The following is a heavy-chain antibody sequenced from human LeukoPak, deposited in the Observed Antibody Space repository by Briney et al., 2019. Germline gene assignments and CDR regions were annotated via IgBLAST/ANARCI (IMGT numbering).Heavy chain of an antibody. Sequence: GESLKISCKGSGYSFTDYWIGWVRQMPGKGLEWMGIIYPGDSETRYSPSFQGQVTISADKSISTAYLQWSSLKASDTAMYYCARDYCGGDCRDTFDFWGQGTMVTVSS. CDR1: GYSFTDYW. CDR2: IYPGDSET. V-gene: IGHV5-51*01. D-gene: IGHD2-21*02. CDR3: ARDYCGGDCRDTFDF. J-gene: IGHJ3*01.